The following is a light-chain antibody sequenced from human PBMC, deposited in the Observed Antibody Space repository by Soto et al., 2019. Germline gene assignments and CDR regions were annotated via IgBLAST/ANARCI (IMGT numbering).Light chain of an antibody. CDR3: QQYGNSPLT. CDR1: HIVSINY. V-gene: IGKV3-20*01. Sequence: ETGLTQCPGTLSLSPGERATLSCRASHIVSINYLAWYQQKPGQAPRLLIYGASSRATGIPDRFSGSGSGTDFTLTISRLEPEDYAVYYCQQYGNSPLTFGGGTKVDIK. J-gene: IGKJ4*01. CDR2: GAS.